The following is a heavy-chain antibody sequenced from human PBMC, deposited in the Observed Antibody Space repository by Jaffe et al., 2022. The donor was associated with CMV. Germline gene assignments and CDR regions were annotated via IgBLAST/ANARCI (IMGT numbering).Heavy chain of an antibody. CDR2: IYYSGST. Sequence: QLQLQESGPGLVKPSETLSLTCTVSGGSISSSSYYWGWIRQPPGKGLEWIGSIYYSGSTYYNPSLKSRVTISVDTSKNQFSLKLSSVTAADTAVYYCAKKVVAATHYMDVWGKGTTVTVSS. CDR3: AKKVVAATHYMDV. V-gene: IGHV4-39*01. J-gene: IGHJ6*03. CDR1: GGSISSSSYY. D-gene: IGHD2-15*01.